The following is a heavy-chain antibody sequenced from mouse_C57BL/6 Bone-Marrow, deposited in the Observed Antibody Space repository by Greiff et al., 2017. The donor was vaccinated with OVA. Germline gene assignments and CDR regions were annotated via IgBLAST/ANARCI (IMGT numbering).Heavy chain of an antibody. Sequence: QVHVKQPGAELVMPGASVKLSCKASGYTFTSYWMHWVKQRPGQGLEWIGEIDPSDSYTNYNQKFKGKSTLTVDKASSTAYMQLSSLTSEDSAVYYCAKRGRVGYWGQGTTLTVSS. J-gene: IGHJ2*01. D-gene: IGHD4-1*01. CDR3: AKRGRVGY. CDR1: GYTFTSYW. V-gene: IGHV1-69*01. CDR2: IDPSDSYT.